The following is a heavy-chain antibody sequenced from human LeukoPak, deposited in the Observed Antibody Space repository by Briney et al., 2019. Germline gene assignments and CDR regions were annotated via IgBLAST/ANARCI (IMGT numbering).Heavy chain of an antibody. V-gene: IGHV4-38-2*01. CDR1: GYSISSGYH. D-gene: IGHD3-22*01. Sequence: PSETLSLTCAVSGYSISSGYHWGWIRQPPGNGLEWIGSISHSGSTYYNPSPKSRVTISVDTSKNQFSLKLSAVTAADTAVYYCARHNLYDGNGDGPYYFDYWGQGTLVTVSS. CDR2: ISHSGST. J-gene: IGHJ4*02. CDR3: ARHNLYDGNGDGPYYFDY.